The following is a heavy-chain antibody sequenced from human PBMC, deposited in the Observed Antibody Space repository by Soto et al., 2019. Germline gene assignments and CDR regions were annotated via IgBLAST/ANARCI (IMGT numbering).Heavy chain of an antibody. CDR2: INAGSGNT. CDR3: ARDSPPPRE. V-gene: IGHV1-3*01. CDR1: GYTFTGFS. Sequence: ASVKVSCKASGYTFTGFSLHWVRQAPGQRLEWMGWINAGSGNTKYSQKFQGRVTMTTDTSTSTVYMELSSLRSDDTAVYYCARDSPPPREWGQGTLVTVSS. J-gene: IGHJ4*02.